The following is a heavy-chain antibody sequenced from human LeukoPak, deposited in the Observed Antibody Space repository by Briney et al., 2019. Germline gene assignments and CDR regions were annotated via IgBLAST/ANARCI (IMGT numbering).Heavy chain of an antibody. CDR2: INQSGST. CDR1: GGSFSGYY. D-gene: IGHD4-23*01. CDR3: ARNEGRVRWRY. V-gene: IGHV4-34*01. Sequence: SETLSLTCAVYGGSFSGYYWSWIRQPPGRGLEWIGEINQSGSTNYNPSLKSRVTISVDTSKNQFSLKLSSVTAPDTAVYYCARNEGRVRWRYWGQGTLVTVSS. J-gene: IGHJ4*02.